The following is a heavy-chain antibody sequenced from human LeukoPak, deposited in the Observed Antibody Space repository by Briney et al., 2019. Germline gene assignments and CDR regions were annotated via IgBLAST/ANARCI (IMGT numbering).Heavy chain of an antibody. CDR1: GSGFSTYW. CDR3: GRGLALGY. V-gene: IGHV3-7*01. J-gene: IGHJ4*02. CDR2: IKEDGSEK. Sequence: GGSLRLSCAASGSGFSTYWMTWVRQAPGKGLEWVANIKEDGSEKYYVDSVKGRFTISRDNAKNSLYLQMNSLRAEDTAVYYCGRGLALGYWGQGTLVTVSS. D-gene: IGHD3-16*01.